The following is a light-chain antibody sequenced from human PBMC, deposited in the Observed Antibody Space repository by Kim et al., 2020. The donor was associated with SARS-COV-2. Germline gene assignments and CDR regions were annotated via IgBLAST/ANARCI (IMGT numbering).Light chain of an antibody. Sequence: SNLSESVSDRVTICCRASQTLSGRLTWYQQNPGNAPKRLFFDVSSLASGLTSRFRGSGSGKDFILPISRLQPDDSASYYCQHRKTFGQGTKVDIK. CDR1: QTLSGR. V-gene: IGKV1-5*01. CDR3: QHRKT. CDR2: DVS. J-gene: IGKJ1*01.